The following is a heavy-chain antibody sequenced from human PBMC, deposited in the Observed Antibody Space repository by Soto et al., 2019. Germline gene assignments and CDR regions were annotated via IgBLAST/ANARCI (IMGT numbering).Heavy chain of an antibody. CDR3: ARANWFFDY. CDR1: GGSINNHY. J-gene: IGHJ4*02. D-gene: IGHD7-27*01. Sequence: SETLSLTCTVSGGSINNHYWSWIRQPPGQGLEWIGYIYYSGSTNYNPSLKSRVTMSIDTSKNQFSLKLSSLTAADTAIYYCARANWFFDYWGQGTLVSVSS. CDR2: IYYSGST. V-gene: IGHV4-59*11.